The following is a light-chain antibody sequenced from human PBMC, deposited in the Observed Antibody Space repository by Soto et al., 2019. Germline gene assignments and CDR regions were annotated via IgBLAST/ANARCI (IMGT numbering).Light chain of an antibody. Sequence: DIVMTQSPDSLAVSLGESATINCKSSQSVLYSSHNKNYLAWYQQKPGQPPKLLIYWASTRESGVPDRFSGSESGTDFTLTISSLQAEDVAVYYRPQYFSSPPTFGHVTKVEIX. CDR3: PQYFSSPPT. CDR2: WAS. J-gene: IGKJ1*01. CDR1: QSVLYSSHNKNY. V-gene: IGKV4-1*01.